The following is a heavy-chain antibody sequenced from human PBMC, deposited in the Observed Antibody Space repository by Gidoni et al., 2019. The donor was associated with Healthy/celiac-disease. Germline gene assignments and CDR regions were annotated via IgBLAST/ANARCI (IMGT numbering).Heavy chain of an antibody. J-gene: IGHJ4*02. CDR2: IYYSVST. CDR3: AHSSYSLELDY. CDR1: GGSISSGDYY. V-gene: IGHV4-30-4*01. Sequence: QVPLQESGRGLVKPSQTLTITCTVSGGSISSGDYYLSWIRKPPGKGLEWIVYIYYSVSTYYNPSIKSRVTISVDTSKNQFSLKLSFVTAAVTAVYYCAHSSYSLELDYWGQGTLVTVSS. D-gene: IGHD3-3*01.